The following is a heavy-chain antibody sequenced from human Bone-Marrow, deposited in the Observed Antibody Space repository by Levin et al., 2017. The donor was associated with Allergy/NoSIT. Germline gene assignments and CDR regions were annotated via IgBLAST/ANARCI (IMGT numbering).Heavy chain of an antibody. CDR3: ARGGYCGADCYSSFDS. V-gene: IGHV4-30-2*01. CDR1: GASIRSGGYS. CDR2: IFHSGPT. Sequence: SQTLSLTCAVSGASIRSGGYSWSWIRQPPGKGLEWIGYIFHSGPTYYSPSLRSRVTISADWSKNQFSLDLGSVTAADTAVYYCARGGYCGADCYSSFDSWGQGTLVTVSS. J-gene: IGHJ4*02. D-gene: IGHD2-21*02.